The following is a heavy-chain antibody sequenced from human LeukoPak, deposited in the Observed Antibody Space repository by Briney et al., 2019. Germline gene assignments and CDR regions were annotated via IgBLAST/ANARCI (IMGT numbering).Heavy chain of an antibody. J-gene: IGHJ5*02. D-gene: IGHD1-7*01. CDR1: GYTFTSYG. CDR3: ARVSFRLELASDP. CDR2: ISAYNGNT. V-gene: IGHV1-18*01. Sequence: GASVKVSCKASGYTFTSYGISWVRQAPGQGLEWMGWISAYNGNTNYAQKLQGRVTMTTDTSTSTAYMELSRLRSDDTAVYYCARVSFRLELASDPWGQGTLVTVSS.